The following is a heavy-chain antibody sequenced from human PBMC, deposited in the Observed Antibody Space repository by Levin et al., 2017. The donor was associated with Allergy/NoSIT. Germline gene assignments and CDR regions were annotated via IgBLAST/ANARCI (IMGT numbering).Heavy chain of an antibody. CDR3: ARASYYDTLTGYYKTWYFDL. CDR1: GFTFSSYW. Sequence: PAASVKVSCAASGFTFSSYWMHWVRQAPGKGLVWVSCINSDGSDTSYADSVKGRFTISRDNAKNTLYLQMNSLRVEDTAVYYCARASYYDTLTGYYKTWYFDLWGRGTLVTVSS. J-gene: IGHJ2*01. CDR2: INSDGSDT. D-gene: IGHD3-9*01. V-gene: IGHV3-74*01.